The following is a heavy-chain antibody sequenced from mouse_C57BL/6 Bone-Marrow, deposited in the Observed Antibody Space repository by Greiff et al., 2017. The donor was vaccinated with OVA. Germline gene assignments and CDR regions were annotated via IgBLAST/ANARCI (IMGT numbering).Heavy chain of an antibody. J-gene: IGHJ2*01. V-gene: IGHV5-4*01. Sequence: EVQLQESGGGLVKPGGSLKLSCAASGFTFSSYAMSWVRQTPEKRLEWVATISDGGSYTYYPDNVKGRFTISRDNAKNNLYLQMSHLKSEDTAMYYCAILLRDYWGQGTTLTVSS. CDR3: AILLRDY. CDR1: GFTFSSYA. CDR2: ISDGGSYT. D-gene: IGHD1-1*01.